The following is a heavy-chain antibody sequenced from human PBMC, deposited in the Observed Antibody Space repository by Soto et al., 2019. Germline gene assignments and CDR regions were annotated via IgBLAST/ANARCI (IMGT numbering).Heavy chain of an antibody. CDR3: ARDRIAVAGIYYYGMDV. Sequence: SQTLSLTCAISGDSVSSNSAALNWIRQSPSRGLEWLGRTYYRSKWYNDYAVSVKSRITINPDTSKNQFSLQLNSVTPEDTAVYYCARDRIAVAGIYYYGMDVWGQGTTVTSP. D-gene: IGHD6-19*01. V-gene: IGHV6-1*01. CDR1: GDSVSSNSAA. CDR2: TYYRSKWYN. J-gene: IGHJ6*02.